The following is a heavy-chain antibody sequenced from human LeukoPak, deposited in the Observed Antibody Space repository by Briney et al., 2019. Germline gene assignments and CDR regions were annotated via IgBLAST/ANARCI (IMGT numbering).Heavy chain of an antibody. V-gene: IGHV3-23*01. CDR2: ISDNGGNT. J-gene: IGHJ4*02. CDR3: AKDYVTGGGHDY. D-gene: IGHD4-23*01. Sequence: GGSLRLSCAASGFIFSTSGMTWVRQAPGKGLEWVSTISDNGGNTYYPDSVKGRFTISRDNSKNTLYLQMNSLRAEDMAVYYCAKDYVTGGGHDYWGQGTLVTVSS. CDR1: GFIFSTSG.